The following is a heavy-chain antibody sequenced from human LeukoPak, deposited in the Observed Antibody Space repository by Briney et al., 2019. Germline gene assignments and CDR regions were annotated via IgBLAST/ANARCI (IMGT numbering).Heavy chain of an antibody. CDR2: IYYSGST. Sequence: PSETLSLTCTVFGDSISSSFYYWGWIRQPPGKGLEWIGSIYYSGSTYYNPSLKSRVIISVDTSNNQFSLKLSSVTAADTAVYYCARTSADSSYTMDVWGTGTAVTASS. J-gene: IGHJ6*03. CDR1: GDSISSSFYY. V-gene: IGHV4-39*01. D-gene: IGHD2-15*01. CDR3: ARTSADSSYTMDV.